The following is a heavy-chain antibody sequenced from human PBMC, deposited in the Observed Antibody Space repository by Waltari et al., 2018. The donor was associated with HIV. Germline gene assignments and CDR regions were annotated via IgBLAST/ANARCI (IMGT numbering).Heavy chain of an antibody. CDR1: GFPFSDYA. CDR2: ISSTSFNI. J-gene: IGHJ6*02. CDR3: ARDTLNLYFGLDV. Sequence: EVQLEESGGGFVQPGGSLRISCAASGFPFSDYAMNWVRQTPGKGLEWISYISSTSFNIKYADSVKGRFTISRDNTKNSLDLEMNNLRDGDTAVYYCARDTLNLYFGLDVWGRGTAVTVSS. V-gene: IGHV3-48*02.